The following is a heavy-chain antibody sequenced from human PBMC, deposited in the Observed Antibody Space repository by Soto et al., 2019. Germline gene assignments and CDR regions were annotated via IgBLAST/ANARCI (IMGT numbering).Heavy chain of an antibody. Sequence: GGSLRLSCAASGFTFSSYAMHWVRQAPGKGLEWVAVISYDGSSKYYAVSVKGRFTISRDNSKNTLFLQMNSLRPEDTAVYYCARSNYDFWSGRPNAFDIWGQGTMVTV. CDR1: GFTFSSYA. V-gene: IGHV3-30-3*01. J-gene: IGHJ3*02. CDR2: ISYDGSSK. D-gene: IGHD3-3*01. CDR3: ARSNYDFWSGRPNAFDI.